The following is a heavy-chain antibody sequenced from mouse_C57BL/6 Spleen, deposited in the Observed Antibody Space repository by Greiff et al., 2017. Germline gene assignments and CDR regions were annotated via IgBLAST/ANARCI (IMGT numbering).Heavy chain of an antibody. CDR2: IRNKANNHAT. J-gene: IGHJ2*01. V-gene: IGHV6-6*01. D-gene: IGHD1-1*01. CDR3: TSDYYYGSSYDYFDY. CDR1: GFTFSDAW. Sequence: EVKVEESGGGLVQPGGSMKLSCAASGFTFSDAWMDWVRQSPEKGLEWVAEIRNKANNHATYYAESVKGRFTISRDDSKSSVYLQMNSLRAEDTGIYYCTSDYYYGSSYDYFDYWGQGTTLTVSS.